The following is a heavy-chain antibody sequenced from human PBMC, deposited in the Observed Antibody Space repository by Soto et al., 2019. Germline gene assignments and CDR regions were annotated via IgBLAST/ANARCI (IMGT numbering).Heavy chain of an antibody. D-gene: IGHD2-8*02. V-gene: IGHV4-31*03. CDR3: ARDKITGLFDY. CDR2: IFHSGST. J-gene: IGHJ4*02. CDR1: GGSISSGGYY. Sequence: SETLSLTCTVSGGSISSGGYYWSWIRQHPGKGLEWIGYIFHSGSTYYNPSLRSRVTTSVDTSKNQFSLKLSSVTAADTAVYYCARDKITGLFDYWGQGTLVTVSS.